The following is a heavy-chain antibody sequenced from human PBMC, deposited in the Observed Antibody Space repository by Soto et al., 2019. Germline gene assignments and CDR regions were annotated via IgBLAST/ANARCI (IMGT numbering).Heavy chain of an antibody. D-gene: IGHD1-26*01. CDR3: ARDREPDGSYWDYFDY. CDR2: IYYSGST. V-gene: IGHV4-59*01. CDR1: GGSISSYY. J-gene: IGHJ4*02. Sequence: SETLSLTCTVSGGSISSYYWSWIRQPPGKGLEWIGYIYYSGSTNYNPSLKSRVTISVDTSKNQFSLKLSSVTAADTAVYYCARDREPDGSYWDYFDYWGQGTLVTVSS.